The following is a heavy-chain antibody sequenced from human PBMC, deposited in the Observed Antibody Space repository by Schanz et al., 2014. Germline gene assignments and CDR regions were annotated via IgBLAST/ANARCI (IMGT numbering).Heavy chain of an antibody. J-gene: IGHJ4*02. Sequence: VQLEQSGAEVKKPGSSVKVSCKASGGTFSSFGINWVRQAPGQGLEWMGRIIPSLGLAKYEQKFQDKVTITADTSTTTAYMELSGLRSEDTAVYYCARDRLECGAECYSVDVFEIWGQGTLXIVSS. D-gene: IGHD2-21*01. V-gene: IGHV1-69*04. CDR1: GGTFSSFG. CDR2: IIPSLGLA. CDR3: ARDRLECGAECYSVDVFEI.